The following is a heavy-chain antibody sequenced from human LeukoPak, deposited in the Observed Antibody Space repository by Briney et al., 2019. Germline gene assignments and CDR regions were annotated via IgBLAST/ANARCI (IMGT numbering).Heavy chain of an antibody. V-gene: IGHV3-15*01. Sequence: GGSLRLSCAASGFTFSNAWMSWVRQAPGKGLEGVGRIKSKTDGGTTDYAAPVKGGFTISRDDSKTTLYLQMNSLKTEDTAVYYCTTENYYYDSSGYQEGWGQGTLVTVSS. D-gene: IGHD3-22*01. J-gene: IGHJ4*02. CDR2: IKSKTDGGTT. CDR3: TTENYYYDSSGYQEG. CDR1: GFTFSNAW.